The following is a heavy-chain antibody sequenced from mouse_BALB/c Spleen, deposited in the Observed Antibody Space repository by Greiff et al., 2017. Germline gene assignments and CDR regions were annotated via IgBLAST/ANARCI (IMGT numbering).Heavy chain of an antibody. CDR2: INPSNGGT. CDR1: GYTFISYL. Sequence: VQLQQSGAELVKPGASVKLSCKASGYTFISYLMYWVKQRPGQGLEWIGEINPSNGGTNFNENFKSKATLTVDKSSSTAYMQLSSLTSEDSAVYYCTRNDVGAMDYWGQGTSVTVSS. J-gene: IGHJ4*01. V-gene: IGHV1S81*02. CDR3: TRNDVGAMDY. D-gene: IGHD2-12*01.